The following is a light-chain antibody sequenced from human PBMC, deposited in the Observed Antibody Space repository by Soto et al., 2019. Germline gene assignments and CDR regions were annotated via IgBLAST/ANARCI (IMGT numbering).Light chain of an antibody. V-gene: IGLV2-14*01. CDR2: DVS. J-gene: IGLJ1*01. CDR1: SSDVGGYNY. CDR3: SSYTSSSTPLYV. Sequence: QSALTQPASVSGSPGQSITISCTGTSSDVGGYNYVSWYQQHPGKAPKLMIYDVSNRPSGVSNRFSGSKSGNTASRTNSELHAEYEADYCCSSYTSSSTPLYVFGTGTKVTVL.